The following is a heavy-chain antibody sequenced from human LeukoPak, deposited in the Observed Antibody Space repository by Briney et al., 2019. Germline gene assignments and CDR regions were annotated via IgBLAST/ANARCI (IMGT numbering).Heavy chain of an antibody. V-gene: IGHV3-23*01. CDR1: GFTFSSYA. Sequence: PGGSLRLSCAASGFTFSSYAMNWVRQAPGEGLEWVSSISGGGGRTYYADSVKGRFTISRDNSKNTLYLQMNSLRAEDTAVYYCAKGGGYYSYYFDYWGQGTLVTVSS. J-gene: IGHJ4*02. D-gene: IGHD3-22*01. CDR2: ISGGGGRT. CDR3: AKGGGYYSYYFDY.